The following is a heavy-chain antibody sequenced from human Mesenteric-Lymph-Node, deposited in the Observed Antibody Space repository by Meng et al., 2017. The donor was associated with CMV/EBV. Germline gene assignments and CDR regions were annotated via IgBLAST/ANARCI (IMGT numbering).Heavy chain of an antibody. J-gene: IGHJ5*02. CDR3: ARELEGCTSTSCYRNWFDP. D-gene: IGHD2-2*01. CDR2: IYTDNST. Sequence: TVINNYMTWVRQAPRQGLEWVSVIYTDNSTYYADSVKGRFTISRDNSKNTVYLQMNSLRSEDTGVYYCARELEGCTSTSCYRNWFDPWGQGTLVTVSS. CDR1: TVINNY. V-gene: IGHV3-53*05.